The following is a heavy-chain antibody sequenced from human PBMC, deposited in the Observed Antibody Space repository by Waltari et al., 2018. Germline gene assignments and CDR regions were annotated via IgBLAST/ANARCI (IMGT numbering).Heavy chain of an antibody. J-gene: IGHJ4*02. D-gene: IGHD3-10*01. V-gene: IGHV3-30*02. Sequence: QVQLVESGGGVVQPGGSLRLSCAASGFTFSSYGMHWVRQAPGKGLEWEAFIRYDGSNKYYADSVKGRFTISRDNSKNTLYLQMNSLRAEDTAVYYCAKEGITMVQGVYWGQGTLVTVSS. CDR2: IRYDGSNK. CDR1: GFTFSSYG. CDR3: AKEGITMVQGVY.